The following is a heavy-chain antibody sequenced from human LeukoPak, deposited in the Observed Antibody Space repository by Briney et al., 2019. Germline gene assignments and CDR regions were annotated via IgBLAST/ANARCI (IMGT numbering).Heavy chain of an antibody. CDR2: ITSSGDDI. Sequence: PGGSLRLSCAASGFTFSDYYMSWIRQAPGKGLEWVAYITSSGDDIYYAESVKGRFTISRDNAKNALFLRMSSLRVEDTATYYCASDRVATSGDFWGQGTLVSVSS. D-gene: IGHD5-12*01. CDR1: GFTFSDYY. V-gene: IGHV3-11*01. CDR3: ASDRVATSGDF. J-gene: IGHJ4*02.